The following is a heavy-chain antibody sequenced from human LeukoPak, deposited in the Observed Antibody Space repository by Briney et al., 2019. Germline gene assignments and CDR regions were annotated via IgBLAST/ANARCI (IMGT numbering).Heavy chain of an antibody. V-gene: IGHV1-69*05. D-gene: IGHD4-17*01. CDR3: ARGVMQGTVTTTTLRTYFDY. CDR2: IIPIFGTA. Sequence: ASVKVSCKASGGTFSSYAISWVRQAPRQGLEWMGGIIPIFGTANYAQKFQGRVTITTDESTSTAYMELSSLRSEDTAVYYCARGVMQGTVTTTTLRTYFDYWGQGTLVTVSS. J-gene: IGHJ4*02. CDR1: GGTFSSYA.